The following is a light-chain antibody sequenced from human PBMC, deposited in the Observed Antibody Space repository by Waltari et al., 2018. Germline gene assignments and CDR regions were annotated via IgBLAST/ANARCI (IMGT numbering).Light chain of an antibody. J-gene: IGLJ3*02. CDR2: GSS. Sequence: QSVLPQPPSVSGAPGQRVPMACTGSGSNIGAGYDVHRYQRVPRAAPKLLIYGSSSRPLGVPDRFFGSTSGTSASLAIIGLQAEDEADYYCQSYDITLRVVFGGGTKLTVL. CDR1: GSNIGAGYD. V-gene: IGLV1-40*01. CDR3: QSYDITLRVV.